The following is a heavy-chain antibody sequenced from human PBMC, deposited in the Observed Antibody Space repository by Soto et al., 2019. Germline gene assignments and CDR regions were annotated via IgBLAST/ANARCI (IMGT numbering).Heavy chain of an antibody. J-gene: IGHJ6*02. CDR3: SRLHGYCISSSCHGHYAMDV. V-gene: IGHV4-39*01. D-gene: IGHD2-2*01. CDR1: SAPVSSSTYT. CDR2: IYYSGST. Sequence: PSETLSLTCTVSSAPVSSSTYTWGWIRQPPGKGLEWIGSIYYSGSTYYNQSLNSRVTVSVDTSKNQYYLKVTSVAAADTAVYYCSRLHGYCISSSCHGHYAMDVWGQGTTVTVSS.